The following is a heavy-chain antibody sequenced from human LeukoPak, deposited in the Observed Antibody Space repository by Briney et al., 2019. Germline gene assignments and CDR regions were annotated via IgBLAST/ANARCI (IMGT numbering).Heavy chain of an antibody. J-gene: IGHJ6*02. CDR3: ARDRIAAAGNYYYYGMDV. CDR2: VYYSGST. D-gene: IGHD6-13*01. CDR1: GGSVSSASYC. V-gene: IGHV4-61*01. Sequence: PSETLSLTCTVSGGSVSSASYCWSWIRQPPGVGLEWIGYVYYSGSTNYNPSLKSRVTISVDTSKNQFSLKLTSVTAADTAVYYCARDRIAAAGNYYYYGMDVWGQGTTVTVAS.